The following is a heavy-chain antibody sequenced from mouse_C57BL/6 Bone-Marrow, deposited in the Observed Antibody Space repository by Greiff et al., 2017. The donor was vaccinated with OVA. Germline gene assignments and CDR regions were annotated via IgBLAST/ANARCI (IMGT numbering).Heavy chain of an antibody. Sequence: VQLQQSGPELVKPGASVKISCKASGYSFTDYNMNWVKQSNGKSLEWIGVINPNYGTTSYNQKFKGKATLTVDQASSTAYMQLNSLTSEDSAVYYCAKEGDYDGRGYYFDYWGQGTTLTVSS. D-gene: IGHD2-4*01. CDR2: INPNYGTT. CDR1: GYSFTDYN. CDR3: AKEGDYDGRGYYFDY. J-gene: IGHJ2*01. V-gene: IGHV1-39*01.